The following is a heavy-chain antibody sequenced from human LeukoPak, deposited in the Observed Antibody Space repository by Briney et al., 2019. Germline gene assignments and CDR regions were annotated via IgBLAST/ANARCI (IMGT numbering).Heavy chain of an antibody. J-gene: IGHJ4*02. CDR3: ARYGSGSYRQFDY. Sequence: SETLSLTCTVSGGSISNYYWSWIRQPPGKGLEWIGYINYSGSTNYNPSLKSRVTISVDTSKNQFSLKLSSVTAADTAVYYCARYGSGSYRQFDYWGQGTLDTVPS. CDR1: GGSISNYY. CDR2: INYSGST. V-gene: IGHV4-59*01. D-gene: IGHD3-10*01.